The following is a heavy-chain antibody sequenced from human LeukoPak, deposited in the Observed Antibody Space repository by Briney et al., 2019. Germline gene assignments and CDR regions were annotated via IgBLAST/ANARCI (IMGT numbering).Heavy chain of an antibody. Sequence: GGSLRLSCAASGFPFSSYGMHWVRQAPGKGLEWVAVIWYDGSNKYYADSVKGRFTISRDNSKNTLYLQMNSLRAEDTAVYYCSRGLRGRSGYYFDSWGQGTLVTVSS. CDR1: GFPFSSYG. CDR2: IWYDGSNK. V-gene: IGHV3-33*01. CDR3: SRGLRGRSGYYFDS. J-gene: IGHJ4*02.